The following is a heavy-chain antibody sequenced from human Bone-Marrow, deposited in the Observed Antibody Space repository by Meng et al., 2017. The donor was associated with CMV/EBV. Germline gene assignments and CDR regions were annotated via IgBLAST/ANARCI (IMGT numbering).Heavy chain of an antibody. V-gene: IGHV1-69*05. Sequence: TFSSYAICWVRPAPGQGLEWMGGIIPIFGTVNYAQKFQDRVTINTDESTSTAYMELSSLRSEDTAVYYCAREQRNYDFWSGYGHFDYWGQGTLVTVSS. J-gene: IGHJ4*02. D-gene: IGHD3-3*01. CDR2: IIPIFGTV. CDR1: TFSSYA. CDR3: AREQRNYDFWSGYGHFDY.